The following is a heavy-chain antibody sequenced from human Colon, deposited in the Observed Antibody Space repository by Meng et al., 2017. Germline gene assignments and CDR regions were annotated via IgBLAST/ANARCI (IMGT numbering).Heavy chain of an antibody. CDR1: GVSISRSDW. V-gene: IGHV4-4*02. CDR3: ASSDYYRSDY. CDR2: TSHSGST. D-gene: IGHD3-22*01. Sequence: QRQLQESGPGLVKPSETLSLTCAVSGVSISRSDWWSWVRQPPGKGLEWIGETSHSGSTNYSPSLKSRVTISLDKSKNQLSLKLNSVTAADTAVYYCASSDYYRSDYWGQGTLVTVSS. J-gene: IGHJ4*02.